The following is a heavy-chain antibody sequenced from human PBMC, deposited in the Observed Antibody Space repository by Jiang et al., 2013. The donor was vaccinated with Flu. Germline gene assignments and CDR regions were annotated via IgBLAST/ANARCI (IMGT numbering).Heavy chain of an antibody. J-gene: IGHJ4*02. CDR3: ARSVSDYGGNQVDY. D-gene: IGHD4-23*01. V-gene: IGHV5-10-1*01. Sequence: RIDPSDSYTNYSPSFQGHVTISADKSISTAYLQWSSLKASDTAMYYCARSVSDYGGNQVDYWGQGTLVTVSS. CDR2: IDPSDSYT.